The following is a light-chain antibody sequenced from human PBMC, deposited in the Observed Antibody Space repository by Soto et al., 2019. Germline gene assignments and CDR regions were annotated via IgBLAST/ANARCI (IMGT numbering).Light chain of an antibody. CDR3: QQSYSFT. Sequence: DIQMTQSPSSLSASVGDRVTITCRASQTINTYLYWYQQKPGKAPKVLIHTASTLLSGVPSRFSGSGSGTYFALTINNLQPEDFATYYCQQSYSFTFGPGTKVDIK. CDR2: TAS. V-gene: IGKV1-39*01. CDR1: QTINTY. J-gene: IGKJ3*01.